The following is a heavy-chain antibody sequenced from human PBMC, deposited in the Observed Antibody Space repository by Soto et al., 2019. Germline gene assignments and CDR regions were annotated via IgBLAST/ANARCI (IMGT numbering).Heavy chain of an antibody. J-gene: IGHJ6*02. V-gene: IGHV4-4*02. CDR2: IYHSGST. Sequence: PSETLSLTCAVSGGSISSSNWWGWVRQPPGKGLEWIGEIYHSGSTNYNPSLKSRVTISVDKSKNQFSLKLSSVTAADTAVYYCARSPDSSGYYPRWYYYGMDVWGQGTTVTVSS. CDR1: GGSISSSNW. D-gene: IGHD3-22*01. CDR3: ARSPDSSGYYPRWYYYGMDV.